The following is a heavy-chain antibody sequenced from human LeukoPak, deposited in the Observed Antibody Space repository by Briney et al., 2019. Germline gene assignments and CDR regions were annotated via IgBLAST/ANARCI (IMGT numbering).Heavy chain of an antibody. CDR1: GGSVRSSDYY. V-gene: IGHV4-39*01. CDR2: MYYSGST. J-gene: IGHJ4*02. D-gene: IGHD1-14*01. Sequence: SETLSLTCTVSGGSVRSSDYYWGWIRQPPGKGLEWIGSMYYSGSTYYNPSLKSRVTISVDTSKNRFSLKLSSVTAADTAVYYCSYRGHYFDYWGQGTLVTVSS. CDR3: SYRGHYFDY.